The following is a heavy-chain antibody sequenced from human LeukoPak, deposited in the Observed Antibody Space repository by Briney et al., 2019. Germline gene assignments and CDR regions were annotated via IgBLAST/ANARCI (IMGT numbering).Heavy chain of an antibody. Sequence: SVTVSCKASGGTFSSYAISWVRQAPGQGLEWMGGIIPIFGTANYAQKFQGRVTITADESTGTAYMELSSLRSEDTAVYYCARVNYYDSSGYSPDFDYWGQGTLVTVSS. D-gene: IGHD3-22*01. CDR2: IIPIFGTA. CDR1: GGTFSSYA. CDR3: ARVNYYDSSGYSPDFDY. V-gene: IGHV1-69*13. J-gene: IGHJ4*02.